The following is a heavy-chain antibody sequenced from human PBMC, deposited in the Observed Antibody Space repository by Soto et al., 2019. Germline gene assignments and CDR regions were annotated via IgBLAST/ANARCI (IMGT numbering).Heavy chain of an antibody. CDR1: GGSISTYY. CDR3: ARGGNTALAYYYYCMDV. CDR2: IYYSGSS. V-gene: IGHV4-59*01. D-gene: IGHD5-18*01. J-gene: IGHJ6*02. Sequence: QVQLQESGPGLVKPSETLSLTCTVSGGSISTYYWSWIRQPPGKGLEWIGYIYYSGSSSYNPSLKSRVTISVDTSKNQFSLKLSSVTAADTTVYYCARGGNTALAYYYYCMDVWGQGTTVTVSS.